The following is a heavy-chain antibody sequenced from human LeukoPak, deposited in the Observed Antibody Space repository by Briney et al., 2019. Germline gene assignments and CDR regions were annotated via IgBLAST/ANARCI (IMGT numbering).Heavy chain of an antibody. CDR3: AQEIGYCSGGICYSLEYFLN. CDR1: GFTFSDYY. V-gene: IGHV3-11*01. CDR2: ISSSGSTI. Sequence: PGGSLRLSCAASGFTFSDYYMSWIRQAPGKGLEWVSYISSSGSTIYYADSVKGRFTISRDNAKNTFYLEMNSLRVEDTAIYYCAQEIGYCSGGICYSLEYFLNWGQGTLVIVSS. D-gene: IGHD2-15*01. J-gene: IGHJ1*01.